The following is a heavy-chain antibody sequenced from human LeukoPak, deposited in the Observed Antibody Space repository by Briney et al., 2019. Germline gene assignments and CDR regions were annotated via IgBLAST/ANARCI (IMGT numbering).Heavy chain of an antibody. Sequence: PGGSLRLSCAASGFTFNTYAMTWVRQTPGKGLEWVSTISGSGSNTYYADSVKGRFTISRDNSKNTLYLQMNSLRAEDTAVYYCAKSYCGGDCNAFDYWGQGTLVTVSS. D-gene: IGHD2-21*01. CDR3: AKSYCGGDCNAFDY. J-gene: IGHJ4*02. V-gene: IGHV3-23*01. CDR1: GFTFNTYA. CDR2: ISGSGSNT.